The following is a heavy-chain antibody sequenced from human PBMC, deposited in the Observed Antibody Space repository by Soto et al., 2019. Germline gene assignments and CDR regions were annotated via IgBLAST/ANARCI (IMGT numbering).Heavy chain of an antibody. CDR1: GYTFTSYG. J-gene: IGHJ4*01. CDR3: ARVRIVVVPAAEPGPFDY. Sequence: AASVKVSCKASGYTFTSYGLSWVRQAPGQGLEWMGWIRAYNGNTNYAQKLQGRVTMTTDTSTSTTYMELRGLRSDDTAVYYCARVRIVVVPAAEPGPFDYWGQGTLVTVSS. V-gene: IGHV1-18*04. CDR2: IRAYNGNT. D-gene: IGHD2-2*01.